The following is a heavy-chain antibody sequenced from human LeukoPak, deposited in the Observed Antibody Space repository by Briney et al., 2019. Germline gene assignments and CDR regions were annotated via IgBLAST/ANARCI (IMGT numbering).Heavy chain of an antibody. CDR2: MNPNSGNT. V-gene: IGHV1-8*03. Sequence: ASVKVSCKASGYTFTSYGISWVRQATGQGLEWMGWMNPNSGNTGYAQKFQGRVTITKNTSKSTVYMELSSLTSEDTAVYYCAKNLRGYNYGFDYWGQGTLVTVSS. CDR1: GYTFTSYG. J-gene: IGHJ4*02. D-gene: IGHD5-18*01. CDR3: AKNLRGYNYGFDY.